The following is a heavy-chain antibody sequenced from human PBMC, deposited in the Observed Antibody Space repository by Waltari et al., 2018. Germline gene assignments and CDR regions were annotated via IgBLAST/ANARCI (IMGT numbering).Heavy chain of an antibody. Sequence: QVQLVQSGAEVKKPGSSVKVSCKASGGTFSSYTISWLRTAPGQGLEWMGRIIPILGIANYAQKFQGRVTITADKSTSTAYMELSSLRSEDTAVYYCARESLQSGARWLQLDYWGQGTLVTVSS. CDR3: ARESLQSGARWLQLDY. J-gene: IGHJ4*02. D-gene: IGHD5-12*01. CDR2: IIPILGIA. CDR1: GGTFSSYT. V-gene: IGHV1-69*08.